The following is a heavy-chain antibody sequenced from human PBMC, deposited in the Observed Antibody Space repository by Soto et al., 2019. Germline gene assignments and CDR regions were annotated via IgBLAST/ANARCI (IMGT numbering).Heavy chain of an antibody. CDR3: AKPLWFGESVFDP. CDR2: MRGSAGNT. Sequence: PGGSLRLSCSASGFTFSDYGMSWVRQAPGKGLEWVSTMRGSAGNTYYVDSVKGRFTISRDDATNTVYLQMNSLRAEDTAVYYCAKPLWFGESVFDPWGQGTLVTVSS. J-gene: IGHJ5*02. V-gene: IGHV3-23*01. D-gene: IGHD3-10*01. CDR1: GFTFSDYG.